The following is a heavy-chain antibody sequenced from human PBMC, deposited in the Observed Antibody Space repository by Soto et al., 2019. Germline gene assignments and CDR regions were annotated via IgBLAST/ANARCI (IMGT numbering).Heavy chain of an antibody. J-gene: IGHJ4*02. V-gene: IGHV1-18*01. CDR3: AREARPAGY. CDR2: ISAYNGNT. Sequence: QVQLVQSGAEVKKPGASVKVSCKASGYTFASYAISWVRQAPGQGLEWMGWISAYNGNTNYAHKLEGRASMTTDTSASTADMERRSLRADGTGVYYCAREARPAGYWGQGTLGTVSS. CDR1: GYTFASYA.